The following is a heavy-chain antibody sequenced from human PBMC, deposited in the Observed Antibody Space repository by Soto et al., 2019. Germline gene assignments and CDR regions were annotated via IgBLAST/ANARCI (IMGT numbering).Heavy chain of an antibody. V-gene: IGHV3-64D*06. CDR1: GFTFSGYS. D-gene: IGHD3-10*01. J-gene: IGHJ4*02. Sequence: PVGSLRLSCSASGFTFSGYSMLWARQAPGKGLEYVSAISYNGEATHYADSVKGRFTVSRDNSKNTLYLQMSSLKPEDTAVYYCVKERGASIVNFDYWGRGTLVTVSS. CDR3: VKERGASIVNFDY. CDR2: ISYNGEAT.